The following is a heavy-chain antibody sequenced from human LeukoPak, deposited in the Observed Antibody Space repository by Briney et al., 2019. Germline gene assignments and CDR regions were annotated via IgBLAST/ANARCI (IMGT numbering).Heavy chain of an antibody. CDR3: ARSQGSTYNPRSGFDY. CDR2: LWYDGNNK. V-gene: IGHV3-33*01. J-gene: IGHJ4*02. Sequence: PGGSLRLSCAASGFTFSSYGIHWVRQAPGKGLEWVTILWYDGNNKYYADSVKGRFTISRDTSKNTVYLQMNSLRPEDTAVYYCARSQGSTYNPRSGFDYWGQGTLDTVSS. D-gene: IGHD1-14*01. CDR1: GFTFSSYG.